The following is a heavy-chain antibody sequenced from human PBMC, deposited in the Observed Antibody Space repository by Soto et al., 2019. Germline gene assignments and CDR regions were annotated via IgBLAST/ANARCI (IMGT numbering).Heavy chain of an antibody. CDR1: GLTFSDYA. V-gene: IGHV3-23*01. Sequence: GGSLRLSCAASGLTFSDYAMTWVRQAPGKGLEWVSSISGTAGTTYYAGSVKGRFTISRDNSKNTLYLHMNSLRAEDTAIYYCAKTAERWELSYCFYSWGPGTLVTVSS. D-gene: IGHD1-26*01. CDR3: AKTAERWELSYCFYS. CDR2: ISGTAGTT. J-gene: IGHJ4*02.